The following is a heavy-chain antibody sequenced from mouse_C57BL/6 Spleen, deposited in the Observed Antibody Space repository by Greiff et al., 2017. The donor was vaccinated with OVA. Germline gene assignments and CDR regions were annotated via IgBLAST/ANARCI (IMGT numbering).Heavy chain of an antibody. CDR2: IDPSDSYT. J-gene: IGHJ1*03. Sequence: QVQLQQPGAELVKPGASVKLSCKASGYTFTSYWMQWVKQRPGQGLEWIGEIDPSDSYTNYNQKFKGKATLTIDTSSSTAYMQLSSLTSEDSAVYYCARGLTGTKGYFDVWGTGTTVTVCS. CDR1: GYTFTSYW. V-gene: IGHV1-50*01. CDR3: ARGLTGTKGYFDV. D-gene: IGHD4-1*01.